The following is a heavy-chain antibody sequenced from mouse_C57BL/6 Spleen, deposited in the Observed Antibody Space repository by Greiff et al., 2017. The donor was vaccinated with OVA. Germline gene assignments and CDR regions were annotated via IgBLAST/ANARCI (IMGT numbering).Heavy chain of an antibody. J-gene: IGHJ1*03. CDR2: IDPSDSYT. Sequence: QVQLKQPGAELVRPGTSVKLSCKASGYTFTSYWMHWVKQRPGQGLEWIGVIDPSDSYTNYNQKFKGKATLTVDTSSSTAYMQLSSLTSEDSAVYYCASHYYGSSLDVWGTGTTVTVSS. CDR1: GYTFTSYW. CDR3: ASHYYGSSLDV. V-gene: IGHV1-59*01. D-gene: IGHD1-1*01.